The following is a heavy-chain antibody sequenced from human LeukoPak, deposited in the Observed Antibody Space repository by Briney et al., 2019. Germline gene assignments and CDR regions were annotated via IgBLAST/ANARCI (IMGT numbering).Heavy chain of an antibody. CDR1: GFTFSSYS. D-gene: IGHD5-12*01. V-gene: IGHV3-21*01. J-gene: IGHJ4*02. CDR3: ARVTSGYDFYLPDY. Sequence: PGGSLRLSCAASGFTFSSYSMNWVRQAPGKGLEWVSSISSSSSYIYYADSVKGRFTISRDNAKNSLYLQMNSLRAEDTAVYYCARVTSGYDFYLPDYWGQGTLVTVSS. CDR2: ISSSSSYI.